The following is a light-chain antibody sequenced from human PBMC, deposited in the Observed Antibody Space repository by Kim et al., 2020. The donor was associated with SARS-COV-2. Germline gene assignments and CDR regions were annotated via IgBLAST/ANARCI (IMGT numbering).Light chain of an antibody. CDR3: QAWDSSTAFWV. Sequence: SYELTQPPSVSVSPGQTASITCSGDKLGDKYACWYQQKPGQSPVLVIYQDSKRPSGIPERFSGSNSGNTATLTISGTQAMDEADYYCQAWDSSTAFWVFG. V-gene: IGLV3-1*01. CDR2: QDS. J-gene: IGLJ3*02. CDR1: KLGDKY.